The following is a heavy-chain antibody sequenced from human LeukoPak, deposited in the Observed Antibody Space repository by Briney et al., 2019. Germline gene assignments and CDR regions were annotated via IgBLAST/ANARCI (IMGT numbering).Heavy chain of an antibody. CDR3: ARVLSFGVVIRNYYYYMDV. V-gene: IGHV3-21*06. CDR1: GFTFSSYS. J-gene: IGHJ6*03. D-gene: IGHD3-3*01. CDR2: ISTSGSYI. Sequence: PGGSLRLSCAASGFTFSSYSMNWVRQAPGKGLEWVSSISTSGSYIYYADSVKGRFTIFRDNAKNSLYLQMNSLRAEDTAVYYCARVLSFGVVIRNYYYYMDVWGKGTTVTVSS.